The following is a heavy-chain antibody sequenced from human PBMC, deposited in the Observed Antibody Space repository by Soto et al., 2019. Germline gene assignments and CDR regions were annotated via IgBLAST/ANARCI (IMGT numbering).Heavy chain of an antibody. D-gene: IGHD3-10*01. CDR3: ARGIVPYYYASNVYYFDF. J-gene: IGHJ4*02. Sequence: PSETLSLTCTVSGGSISSGGYYWSWIRQHPGKGLEWIGYIYYSGSTYYNPSLKSRVTISVDTSKNQFSLKLSSVTAADTAVYYCARGIVPYYYASNVYYFDFWGQGTLVTVSS. CDR1: GGSISSGGYY. V-gene: IGHV4-31*03. CDR2: IYYSGST.